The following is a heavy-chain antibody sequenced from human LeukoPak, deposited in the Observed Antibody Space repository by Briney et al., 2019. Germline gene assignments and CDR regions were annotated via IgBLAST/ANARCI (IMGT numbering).Heavy chain of an antibody. CDR1: GFTFSSYG. D-gene: IGHD3-22*01. CDR2: IWYDGSNK. Sequence: GGSLRLSCAASGFTFSSYGMHWVRQAPGKGLEWVAVIWYDGSNKYYADSVKGRFTISRVNSKNTLYLQMNSLRAEDTAVYYCARVGYYYDSSGYYFFDYWGQGTLVTVSS. J-gene: IGHJ4*02. V-gene: IGHV3-33*01. CDR3: ARVGYYYDSSGYYFFDY.